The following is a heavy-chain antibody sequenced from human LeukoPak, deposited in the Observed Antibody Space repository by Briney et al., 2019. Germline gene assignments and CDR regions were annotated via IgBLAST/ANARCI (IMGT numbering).Heavy chain of an antibody. Sequence: GGSLRLSCAASGFTFSNYGMHWVRQAPGKGLEWVAIIWYDGSKKYYADSVKGRFIISRDNSKNTLYLQMSSLRAEDTAVYFCARGPTLGYYFDYWGQGTLVTVSS. V-gene: IGHV3-33*01. CDR3: ARGPTLGYYFDY. J-gene: IGHJ4*02. CDR2: IWYDGSKK. CDR1: GFTFSNYG. D-gene: IGHD7-27*01.